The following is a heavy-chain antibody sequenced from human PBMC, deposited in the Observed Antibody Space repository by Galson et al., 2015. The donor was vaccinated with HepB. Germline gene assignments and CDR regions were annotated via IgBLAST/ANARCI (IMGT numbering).Heavy chain of an antibody. J-gene: IGHJ4*02. Sequence: ETLSLTCAVYGGSFSGYSWSWIRQPPGKGLEWIGEINHSGSTKYIPSLKTRVTISVDTSKNQFSLKLSSVTAADTALYYCASHCSSTSCYEGTFDYWGQGTLVTVSS. CDR3: ASHCSSTSCYEGTFDY. CDR2: INHSGST. CDR1: GGSFSGYS. D-gene: IGHD2-2*01. V-gene: IGHV4-34*01.